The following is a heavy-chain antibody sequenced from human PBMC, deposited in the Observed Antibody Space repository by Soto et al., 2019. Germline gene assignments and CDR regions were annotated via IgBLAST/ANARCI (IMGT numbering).Heavy chain of an antibody. Sequence: EVQLVESGGGLVQPGGSLRLSCVDSGFTFISYWMSWVRQAPVKGLEWVGNIKQDGSEENYVDSVKGRFTISRDNAKNSMYLQMNSLRVEDTAGYYCARIAASGRGWDVWGQGTTVVVSS. D-gene: IGHD6-13*01. CDR2: IKQDGSEE. V-gene: IGHV3-7*01. CDR3: ARIAASGRGWDV. J-gene: IGHJ6*02. CDR1: GFTFISYW.